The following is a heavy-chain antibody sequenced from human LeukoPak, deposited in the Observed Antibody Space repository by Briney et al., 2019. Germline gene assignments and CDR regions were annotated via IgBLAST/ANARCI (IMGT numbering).Heavy chain of an antibody. CDR3: ARLNRYCSSTSCPDY. CDR2: IIPIFGTA. Sequence: GASVKVSCKASGGTFSSYAISWVRQAPGQGLEWMGGIIPIFGTANYAQKFQGRVTITTDESTSTAYMELSSLRSEDTAVYYCARLNRYCSSTSCPDYWGQGTLVTVSS. V-gene: IGHV1-69*05. J-gene: IGHJ4*02. D-gene: IGHD2-2*01. CDR1: GGTFSSYA.